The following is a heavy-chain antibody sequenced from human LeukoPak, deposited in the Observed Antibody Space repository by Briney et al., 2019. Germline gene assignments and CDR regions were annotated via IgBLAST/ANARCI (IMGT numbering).Heavy chain of an antibody. CDR1: GFTFSSYW. V-gene: IGHV3-7*01. D-gene: IGHD3-10*01. CDR3: ASQITISYYFNY. Sequence: GGSLRLSCAASGFTFSSYWMSRVRQAPGKGLEWVVNIKQDGRERYSVDSVKGRFTISRDNAKNSLYLQMNSLRAEDTAVYYCASQITISYYFNYWGQGTLVTVSS. J-gene: IGHJ4*02. CDR2: IKQDGRER.